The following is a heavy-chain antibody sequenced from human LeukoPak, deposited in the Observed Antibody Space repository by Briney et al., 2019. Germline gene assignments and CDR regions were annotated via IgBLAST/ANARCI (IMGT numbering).Heavy chain of an antibody. CDR2: INPNSGGT. Sequence: ASVKVSCKASGYTFTGYYMHWVRQAPGQGLEWMGWINPNSGGTNYAQKFQGRVTMTRDTSISTAYMELSRLRSDDTAVYYCATKRGYSSSSPLDYWGQGTLVTASS. CDR3: ATKRGYSSSSPLDY. CDR1: GYTFTGYY. D-gene: IGHD6-6*01. J-gene: IGHJ4*02. V-gene: IGHV1-2*02.